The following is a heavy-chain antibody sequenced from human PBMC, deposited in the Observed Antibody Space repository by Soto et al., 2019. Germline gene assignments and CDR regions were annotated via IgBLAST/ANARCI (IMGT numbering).Heavy chain of an antibody. CDR1: GFTFSSYG. J-gene: IGHJ4*02. CDR3: AKPEYDFWSGSTY. D-gene: IGHD3-3*01. V-gene: IGHV3-30*18. Sequence: QVQLVESGGGVVQPGRSLRLSCAASGFTFSSYGMHWVRQAPGKGLEWVAVISYDGSNKYYADSVKGRFTISRDNSKNTLYLQMNSLRAEDTAVYYCAKPEYDFWSGSTYWGQGTLVTVSS. CDR2: ISYDGSNK.